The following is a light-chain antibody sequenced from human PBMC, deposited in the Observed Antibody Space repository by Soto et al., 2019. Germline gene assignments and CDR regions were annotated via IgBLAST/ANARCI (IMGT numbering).Light chain of an antibody. V-gene: IGLV2-14*01. J-gene: IGLJ3*02. Sequence: QSVLTQPASVSGSPGQSITISCTGTSSDIDYYNYVSWYQQHPGKAPKLMIYEVSNRPSGVSNRFSGSKSGSTASLTISGLQAEDEADYFCFSYTTSITWVFGGGTKVTVL. CDR3: FSYTTSITWV. CDR2: EVS. CDR1: SSDIDYYNY.